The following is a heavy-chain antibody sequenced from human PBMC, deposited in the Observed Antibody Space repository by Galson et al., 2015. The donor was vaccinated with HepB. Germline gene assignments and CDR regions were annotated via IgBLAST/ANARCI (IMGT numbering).Heavy chain of an antibody. CDR2: INSDGSSR. J-gene: IGHJ4*02. D-gene: IGHD1-26*01. V-gene: IGHV3-74*01. Sequence: SLRLSCAASGITFSGYWMHWVRQAPGKGLVWVARINSDGSSRYYADSVRGRFTISRDNARNTLFLQMDSLRAEDTALFYCARHSGTYLDYWGQGTLVTVSS. CDR1: GITFSGYW. CDR3: ARHSGTYLDY.